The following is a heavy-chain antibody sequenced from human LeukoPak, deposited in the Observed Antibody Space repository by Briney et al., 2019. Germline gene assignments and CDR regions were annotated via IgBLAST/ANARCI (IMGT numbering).Heavy chain of an antibody. CDR3: ARFSNDHGVKFDY. Sequence: SETLSLTCAVYGGSFSGYYWCWIRQHPEKGLEWIGYIYYSGTAYYNPSLKSRVTMSVDTSKNQFSLKLDSVTAADTAVYYCARFSNDHGVKFDYWGQGTLVTVSS. CDR2: IYYSGTA. V-gene: IGHV4-31*11. CDR1: GGSFSGYY. D-gene: IGHD4-17*01. J-gene: IGHJ4*02.